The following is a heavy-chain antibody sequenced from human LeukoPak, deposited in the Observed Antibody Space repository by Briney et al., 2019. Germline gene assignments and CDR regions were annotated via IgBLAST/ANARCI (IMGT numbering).Heavy chain of an antibody. D-gene: IGHD6-6*01. CDR2: IYFSGST. V-gene: IGHV4-59*12. CDR3: ARGRIAARRCHFDY. Sequence: PSGTLSLTCTVSGGSISRYYWNWIRQPPGKGLEWIGYIYFSGSTNYNPSLKSRVTISVDTSKNQFSLKLSSVTAADTAVYYCARGRIAARRCHFDYWGQGTLVTVSS. J-gene: IGHJ4*02. CDR1: GGSISRYY.